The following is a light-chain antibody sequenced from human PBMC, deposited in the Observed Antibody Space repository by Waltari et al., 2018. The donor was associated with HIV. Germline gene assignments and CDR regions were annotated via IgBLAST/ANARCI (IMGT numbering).Light chain of an antibody. CDR1: RSHIGSGSD. J-gene: IGLJ3*02. Sequence: QSVLTQPPSLSGGPGQRVTIPCTGSRSHIGSGSDVHWDQQFPGTAPKVLIYANTNRPAGVPDRFSGSKSGYSASLVITGLQAEDDADYYCQSYDSSLSGWVFGGGTKLTVL. CDR3: QSYDSSLSGWV. V-gene: IGLV1-40*01. CDR2: ANT.